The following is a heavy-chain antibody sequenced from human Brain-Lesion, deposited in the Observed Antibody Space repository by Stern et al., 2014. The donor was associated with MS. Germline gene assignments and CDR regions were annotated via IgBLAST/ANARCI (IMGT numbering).Heavy chain of an antibody. CDR3: ARVYNAIYGIVTQRGSGMDV. CDR1: GFTFGNYW. J-gene: IGHJ6*02. Sequence: EVQLVESGGGLVQPGGSLTISCTAAGFTFGNYWMTWVRQAPGEGLEGVAHIKGGGTERNYVDSVKGRFSISRDNARNSLYLQMNSRRVEDTALYYCARVYNAIYGIVTQRGSGMDVWGQGTTVIVSS. V-gene: IGHV3-7*01. D-gene: IGHD2/OR15-2a*01. CDR2: IKGGGTER.